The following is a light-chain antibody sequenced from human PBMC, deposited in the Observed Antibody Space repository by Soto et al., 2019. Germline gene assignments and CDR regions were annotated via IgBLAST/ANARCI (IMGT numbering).Light chain of an antibody. V-gene: IGLV1-51*02. Sequence: QSALTQPPSVSAAPGQKVTISCSGGSSNIGNNYVSWYQQLPGTAPKLLIYEDNKRPSGIPDRFSGSKSGTSATLGITGLQTGDEADYYCGAWDSSLSAYVFGTGTMVTVL. CDR3: GAWDSSLSAYV. CDR2: EDN. CDR1: SSNIGNNY. J-gene: IGLJ1*01.